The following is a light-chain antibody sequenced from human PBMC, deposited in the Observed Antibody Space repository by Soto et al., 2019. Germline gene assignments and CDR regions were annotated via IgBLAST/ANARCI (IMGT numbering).Light chain of an antibody. CDR3: QQYNSYSTWN. CDR1: ESISRW. CDR2: KAS. J-gene: IGKJ1*01. Sequence: DIQMTQSPPTLSASVGDRVTITCRAIESISRWLAWYQQKPGKAPKLLIYKASNLESGVPSRFSGSGSGTEFTLTISNLQPDDFATYYCQQYNSYSTWNFGQGTQVEIK. V-gene: IGKV1-5*03.